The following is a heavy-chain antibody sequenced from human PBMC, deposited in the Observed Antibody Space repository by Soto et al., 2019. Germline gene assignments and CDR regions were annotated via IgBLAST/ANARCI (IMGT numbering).Heavy chain of an antibody. V-gene: IGHV3-33*01. CDR1: GFTFSSYG. D-gene: IGHD2-2*01. CDR3: ARNVDDIVVVPAARYYYYGMDV. J-gene: IGHJ6*02. CDR2: IWYDGSNK. Sequence: PGGSLRLSCAASGFTFSSYGMHWVRQAPGKGLEWVAVIWYDGSNKYYADSVKGRFTISRDNSKNTLYLQMNSLRAEDTAVYYCARNVDDIVVVPAARYYYYGMDVWGQGTTVTVPS.